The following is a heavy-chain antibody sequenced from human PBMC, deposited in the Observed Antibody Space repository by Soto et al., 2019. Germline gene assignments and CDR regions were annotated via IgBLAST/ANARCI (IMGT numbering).Heavy chain of an antibody. CDR1: GCTFGDYA. Sequence: PGGSRRLSCTASGCTFGDYAMSWFRQAPGKGLEWVSTINSGGGATYYADSVKGRFTVSRDNSKNTLYLEMSSLRVEDSATYFCAKDLAGRFAKFDYWGQGT. J-gene: IGHJ4*02. CDR3: AKDLAGRFAKFDY. V-gene: IGHV3-23*01. CDR2: INSGGGAT. D-gene: IGHD1-26*01.